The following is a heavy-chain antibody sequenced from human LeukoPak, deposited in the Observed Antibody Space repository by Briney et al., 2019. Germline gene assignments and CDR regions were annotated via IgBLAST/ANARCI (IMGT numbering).Heavy chain of an antibody. CDR2: INPNSGGT. CDR1: GYTFTGYY. CDR3: ARGTTVNYYMDV. J-gene: IGHJ6*03. D-gene: IGHD4-17*01. V-gene: IGHV1-2*02. Sequence: GASVKVSCKASGYTFTGYYMHWVRQAPGQGLEWMGWINPNSGGTNYAQKFQGRVTMTRDMSTSTVYMELSSLRSEDTAVYYCARGTTVNYYMDVWGKGTTVTVSS.